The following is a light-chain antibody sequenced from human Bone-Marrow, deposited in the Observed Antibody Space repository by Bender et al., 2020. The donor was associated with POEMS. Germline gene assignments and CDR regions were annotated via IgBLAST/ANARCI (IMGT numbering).Light chain of an antibody. CDR1: VFPRQY. Sequence: LTQPASVSGSPGQSVTISCSGDVFPRQYAYWYQQKPGQAPLLIIYKDTERTSGVPERFSGSGSGTTVTLTINGVQAEDEADYYCQSADSSGTSFWMFGGGTKLTVL. CDR2: KDT. J-gene: IGLJ3*02. CDR3: QSADSSGTSFWM. V-gene: IGLV3-25*03.